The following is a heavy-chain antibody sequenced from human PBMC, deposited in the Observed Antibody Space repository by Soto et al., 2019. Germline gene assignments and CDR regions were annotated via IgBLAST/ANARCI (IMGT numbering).Heavy chain of an antibody. J-gene: IGHJ4*02. CDR2: ISGSGGST. D-gene: IGHD2-2*01. Sequence: EVQLLESGGGLVQPGGSLRLSCAASGITFTAYAMSWVRQAPGKGLEWVSSISGSGGSTYYADSVKGRLTISRDNSKNTLYLQRNIMRAEDTAVYYCATIIIPAATNFYWGQGTLVTVSS. CDR3: ATIIIPAATNFY. V-gene: IGHV3-23*01. CDR1: GITFTAYA.